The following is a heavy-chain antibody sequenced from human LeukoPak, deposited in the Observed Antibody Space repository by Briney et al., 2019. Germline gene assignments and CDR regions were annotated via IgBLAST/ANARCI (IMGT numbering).Heavy chain of an antibody. Sequence: PGGSLRLSCAASGFTFSSYAMSWVRQAPGKGLEWVSGISGSGGNTYYADSLKGRFTISRDNSKNTLYLQMNSLRAEDTAVYYCARDRDGYNAFDYWGQGTLVTVSS. V-gene: IGHV3-23*01. J-gene: IGHJ4*02. CDR1: GFTFSSYA. CDR3: ARDRDGYNAFDY. CDR2: ISGSGGNT. D-gene: IGHD5-24*01.